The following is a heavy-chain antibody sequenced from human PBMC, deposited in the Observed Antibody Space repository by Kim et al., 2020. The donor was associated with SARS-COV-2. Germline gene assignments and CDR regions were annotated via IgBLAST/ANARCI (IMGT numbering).Heavy chain of an antibody. Sequence: GGSLRLSCAVSGFTFSNYWMGWVRQTPGKGLQWVANIKQDGSYQYYVDSVKDRFTISRDNAKNSLYLQMNSLRPEDTAVYYCARVGYSSSPFEHWGQGTLVTVSS. J-gene: IGHJ4*02. CDR1: GFTFSNYW. CDR3: ARVGYSSSPFEH. V-gene: IGHV3-7*01. CDR2: IKQDGSYQ. D-gene: IGHD6-6*01.